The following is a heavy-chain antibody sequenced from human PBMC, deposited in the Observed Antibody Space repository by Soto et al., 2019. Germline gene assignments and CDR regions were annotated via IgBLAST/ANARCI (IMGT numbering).Heavy chain of an antibody. D-gene: IGHD6-19*01. CDR3: ARGAEWVAVAGLYGMDV. CDR2: INPSGGST. Sequence: ASVKVSCKASGYTFTSYYMHWVRQAPGQGLEWMGIINPSGGSTSYAQKFQGRVTMTRDTSTSTVYMELSSLRSEDTAVYYCARGAEWVAVAGLYGMDVWGQGTTVTVSS. CDR1: GYTFTSYY. V-gene: IGHV1-46*01. J-gene: IGHJ6*02.